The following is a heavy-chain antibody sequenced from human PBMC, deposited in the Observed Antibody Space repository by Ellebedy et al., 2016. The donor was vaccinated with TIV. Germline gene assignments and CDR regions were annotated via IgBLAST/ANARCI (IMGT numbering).Heavy chain of an antibody. CDR2: IWSHDTDT. CDR3: SRRGDNCTGGTCYSWGYFDY. CDR1: GYSFNSYW. Sequence: PGGSLRLSCRGSGYSFNSYWIGWVRQMPGKGLEWLGIIWSHDTDTRYCPSFQVQVTISADTSISTAYLQWTSLKTSDTDMYYCSRRGDNCTGGTCYSWGYFDYWGQGTQATVSS. J-gene: IGHJ4*02. D-gene: IGHD2-15*01. V-gene: IGHV5-51*01.